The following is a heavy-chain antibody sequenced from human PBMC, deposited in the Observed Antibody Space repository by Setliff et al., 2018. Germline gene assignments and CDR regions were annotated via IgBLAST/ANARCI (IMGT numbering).Heavy chain of an antibody. D-gene: IGHD6-13*01. CDR2: IYTSGST. CDR3: ARDPASPAAAGGWFDP. Sequence: PSETLSLTCTVSGGSISSYYWSWIRQPPGKGLEWIGYIYTSGSTNYNPSLKSRVTISVDTSKNQFSLKPSSVTAADTAVYYCARDPASPAAAGGWFDPWGQGTLVTVSS. CDR1: GGSISSYY. V-gene: IGHV4-4*08. J-gene: IGHJ5*02.